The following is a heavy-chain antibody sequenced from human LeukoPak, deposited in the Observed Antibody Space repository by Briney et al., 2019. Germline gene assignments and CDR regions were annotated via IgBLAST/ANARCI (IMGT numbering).Heavy chain of an antibody. Sequence: SQTLSLTCAISGDSVSRNGAACNWIRQSPSRGLEWLGRTYYRSKWYNDYGLSVKSRITIYPDTSKNQFSLQLNSVTPDDTAVYYCAKSSLRYNWNEDWGQGTLVTVSS. CDR2: TYYRSKWYN. CDR1: GDSVSRNGAA. CDR3: AKSSLRYNWNED. J-gene: IGHJ5*02. V-gene: IGHV6-1*01. D-gene: IGHD4-17*01.